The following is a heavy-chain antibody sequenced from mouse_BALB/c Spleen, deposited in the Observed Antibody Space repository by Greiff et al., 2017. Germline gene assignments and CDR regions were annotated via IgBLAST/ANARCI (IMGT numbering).Heavy chain of an antibody. J-gene: IGHJ2*01. Sequence: EVQGVESGGDLVKPGGSLKLSCAASGFTFSSYGMSWVRQTPDKRLEWVATISSGGSYTYYPDSVKGRFTISRDNAKNTLYLQMSSLKSEDTAMYYCARQYDYDGLDYWGQGTTLTVSS. CDR3: ARQYDYDGLDY. CDR1: GFTFSSYG. V-gene: IGHV5-6*01. D-gene: IGHD2-4*01. CDR2: ISSGGSYT.